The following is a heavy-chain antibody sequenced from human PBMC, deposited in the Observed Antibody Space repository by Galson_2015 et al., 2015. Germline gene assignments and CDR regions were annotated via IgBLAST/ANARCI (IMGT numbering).Heavy chain of an antibody. J-gene: IGHJ4*02. D-gene: IGHD4-17*01. V-gene: IGHV3-30*01. CDR1: GFTFSSYA. CDR2: ISYDGSNK. CDR3: ARDRWTTVTTH. Sequence: SLRLSCAASGFTFSSYAMHWVRQAPGKGLEWVAVISYDGSNKYYADSVKGRFTISRDNSKNTLYLQMNSLRAEDTAVYYCARDRWTTVTTHWGQGTLVTVSS.